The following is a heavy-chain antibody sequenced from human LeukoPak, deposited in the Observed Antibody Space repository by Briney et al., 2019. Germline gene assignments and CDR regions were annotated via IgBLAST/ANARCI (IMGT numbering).Heavy chain of an antibody. CDR2: ISYDGSNK. V-gene: IGHV3-30*04. CDR3: ARYSRCSSTSCPAGAFDI. J-gene: IGHJ3*02. CDR1: GFTFSSYA. Sequence: GRSLRLSCAASGFTFSSYAMHWVRQAPGKGLEWVAVISYDGSNKYYADSVKGRFTISRDNSKNTLYLQMNSLRAEDTAVYYCARYSRCSSTSCPAGAFDIWGQGTMVTVSS. D-gene: IGHD2-2*01.